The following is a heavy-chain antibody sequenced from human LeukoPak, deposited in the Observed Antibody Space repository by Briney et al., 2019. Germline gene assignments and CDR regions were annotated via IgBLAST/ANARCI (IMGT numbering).Heavy chain of an antibody. CDR1: GGSISSYY. Sequence: SETLSLTCAVSGGSISSYYWSWIRQPPGKGLEWIGYIYYSGSTNYNPSLKSRVTISVDTSKNQFSLKLSSVTAADTAVYYCARVGRMVISRAFDIWGQGTMVTVSS. J-gene: IGHJ3*02. V-gene: IGHV4-59*01. D-gene: IGHD3-22*01. CDR2: IYYSGST. CDR3: ARVGRMVISRAFDI.